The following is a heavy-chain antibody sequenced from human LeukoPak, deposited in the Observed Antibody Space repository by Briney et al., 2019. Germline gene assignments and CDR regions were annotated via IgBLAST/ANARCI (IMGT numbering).Heavy chain of an antibody. CDR1: GGSISSSSYY. D-gene: IGHD3-22*01. V-gene: IGHV4-39*01. Sequence: PSETLSLTCTVSGGSISSSSYYWGWIRQPPGKGLEWIGSIYYSGSTYYNPSLKSRVTISVDTSKNQFSLKLSSVTAADTAVYYRARPRITMTKYYFYYRGQGTLVPGSS. CDR2: IYYSGST. J-gene: IGHJ4*02. CDR3: ARPRITMTKYYFYY.